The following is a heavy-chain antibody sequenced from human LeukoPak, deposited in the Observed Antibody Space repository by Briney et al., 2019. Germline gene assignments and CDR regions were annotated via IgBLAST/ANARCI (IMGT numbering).Heavy chain of an antibody. Sequence: GGSLRLSXAASGFTFSSNAMSWVRQAPGKGLEWVSSISGSGENTYYADPVKGRFTISRDNSKNTLYLQMKTLRAEDTAVYYCAKLASSIRPFDYWGPGILVTVSS. CDR1: GFTFSSNA. J-gene: IGHJ4*02. V-gene: IGHV3-23*01. CDR2: ISGSGENT. CDR3: AKLASSIRPFDY. D-gene: IGHD6-6*01.